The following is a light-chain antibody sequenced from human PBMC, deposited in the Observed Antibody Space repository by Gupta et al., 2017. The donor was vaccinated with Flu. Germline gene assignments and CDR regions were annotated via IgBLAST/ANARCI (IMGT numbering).Light chain of an antibody. J-gene: IGLJ3*02. V-gene: IGLV2-14*01. Sequence: SALTQPASVSASPGQSLTISCAGTSCDVGSYDSVCWYQHHPAKPPNLMIYQVSKRPAGLSRRFSASKSGNTASLTISGLSAEEEADYYCSSVTSANIWVFGGGTKLTVL. CDR2: QVS. CDR1: SCDVGSYDS. CDR3: SSVTSANIWV.